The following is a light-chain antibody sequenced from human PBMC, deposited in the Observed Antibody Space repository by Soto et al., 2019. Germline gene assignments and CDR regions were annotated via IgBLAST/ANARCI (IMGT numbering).Light chain of an antibody. CDR2: EVS. Sequence: QSVLTQPPSASGSPGQSVTISCTGTSSDVGGYNYVSWYQQHAGKAPKLMIYEVSKRPSGVPDRFSGSKSGNTASLTVSGLQAEDEADYYCSSYAGSNTHYVFGTGTKVTVL. J-gene: IGLJ1*01. V-gene: IGLV2-8*01. CDR3: SSYAGSNTHYV. CDR1: SSDVGGYNY.